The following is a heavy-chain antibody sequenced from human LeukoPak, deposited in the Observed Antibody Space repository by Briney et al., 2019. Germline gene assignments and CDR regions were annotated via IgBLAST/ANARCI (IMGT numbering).Heavy chain of an antibody. CDR2: IWYDGSNK. Sequence: GGSLRLSCAASGFTFSSYGMHWVRQAPGKGLEWVAVIWYDGSNKYYADSVKGRFTISRDNSKSTLYLQMNSLRAEDTAVYYCARGARDYYYHGMDVWGQGTTVTVSS. V-gene: IGHV3-33*01. CDR3: ARGARDYYYHGMDV. CDR1: GFTFSSYG. J-gene: IGHJ6*02.